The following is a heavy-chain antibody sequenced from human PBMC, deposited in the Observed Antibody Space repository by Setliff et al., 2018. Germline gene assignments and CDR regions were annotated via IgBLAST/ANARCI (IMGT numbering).Heavy chain of an antibody. CDR2: INHSGST. CDR1: GGSFSGYY. D-gene: IGHD2-8*02. J-gene: IGHJ4*02. CDR3: TVYNTGSSKDHY. V-gene: IGHV4-34*01. Sequence: SETLSLTCAVYGGSFSGYYWSWIRQPPGKGLEWIGEINHSGSTNYNPSLKSLVTISVDTSKNQFYLKLSSVTAADTAIYYCTVYNTGSSKDHYWGQGTPVTVSS.